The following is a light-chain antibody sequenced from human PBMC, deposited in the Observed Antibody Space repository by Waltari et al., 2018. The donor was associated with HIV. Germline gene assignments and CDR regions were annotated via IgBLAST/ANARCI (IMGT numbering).Light chain of an antibody. J-gene: IGLJ1*01. V-gene: IGLV3-21*02. CDR3: QVWDSTTDHFYV. Sequence: SYVLTQPPSVAVAPGQAARITCGGNNIGSNIVHLSRQKPGQGPVLVVYDDSDRPSGIPERFSGSNSGNTATLTISRVDAGDEADYYVQVWDSTTDHFYVFGTGTKVTVL. CDR2: DDS. CDR1: NIGSNI.